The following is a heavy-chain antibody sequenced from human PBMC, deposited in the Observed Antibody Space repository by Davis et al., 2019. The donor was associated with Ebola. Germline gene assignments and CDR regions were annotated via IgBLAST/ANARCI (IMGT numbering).Heavy chain of an antibody. CDR1: GFTFSNYA. Sequence: PGGSLRLSCAASGFTFSNYAMHWVRQAPGGGLEWVSGISASGADIKYADSVRGRFSISRDDSKNTLYLQMDSLRAEDTAVFYCAEGGTNNFLGANWGQGTLVTVSS. J-gene: IGHJ4*02. D-gene: IGHD2-8*01. V-gene: IGHV3-23*01. CDR2: ISASGADI. CDR3: AEGGTNNFLGAN.